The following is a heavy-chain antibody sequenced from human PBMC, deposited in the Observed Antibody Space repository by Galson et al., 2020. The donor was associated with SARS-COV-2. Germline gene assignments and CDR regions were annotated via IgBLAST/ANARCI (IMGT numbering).Heavy chain of an antibody. CDR1: GFTFSSYS. D-gene: IGHD1-7*01. V-gene: IGHV3-21*01. Sequence: KIGESLKISCAASGFTFSSYSMNWVRQAPGKGLEWVSSISSSSSYLYYADSVKGRFTISRDNAKNSLYLQMNSLRAEDTALYYCARDRGITGTTSGDYWGQGTLVTVSS. CDR2: ISSSSSYL. CDR3: ARDRGITGTTSGDY. J-gene: IGHJ4*02.